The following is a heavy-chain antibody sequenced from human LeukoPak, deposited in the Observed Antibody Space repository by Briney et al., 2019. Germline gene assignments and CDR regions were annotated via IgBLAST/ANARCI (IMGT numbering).Heavy chain of an antibody. CDR1: GLSFSTYW. CDR2: RKQDGSEK. V-gene: IGHV3-7*04. J-gene: IGHJ4*02. CDR3: GRGSGWLVDY. Sequence: PGGSLRLSCAASGLSFSTYWMTWGRQAPGKGVEWGAHRKQDGSEKEYVDSVKGRFTISRDNAKKAVYLQMNSLRDEDTAVYYCGRGSGWLVDYWGQGTLVTVSS. D-gene: IGHD6-19*01.